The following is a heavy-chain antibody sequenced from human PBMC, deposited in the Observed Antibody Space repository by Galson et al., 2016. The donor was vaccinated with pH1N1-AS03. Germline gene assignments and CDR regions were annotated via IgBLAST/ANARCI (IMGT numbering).Heavy chain of an antibody. CDR2: INQDGSVK. CDR1: GFTFSGYW. V-gene: IGHV3-7*03. D-gene: IGHD6-6*01. CDR3: ASAPRGSGSSYYFDY. Sequence: SLRLSCAGPGFTFSGYWMSWVRQAPGKGLEWVANINQDGSVKYYVDSVKGRFTISRDNAKNSLYLQMNSLRAEDTAVYYCASAPRGSGSSYYFDYWGQGTLVTVSS. J-gene: IGHJ4*02.